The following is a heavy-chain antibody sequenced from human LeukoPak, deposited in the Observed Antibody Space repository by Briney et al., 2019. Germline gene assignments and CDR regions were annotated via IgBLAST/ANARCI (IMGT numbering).Heavy chain of an antibody. J-gene: IGHJ3*02. CDR1: GGSISSNSYY. CDR2: IHYTGST. V-gene: IGHV4-39*07. CDR3: ARDSFTSSAFDI. Sequence: SETLSLTCTVSGGSISSNSYYWGWIRQPPGKGLEWIGSIHYTGSTYFNPSLKSRVTIFEDTSKNQFSLKLSSVTAADTAVYYCARDSFTSSAFDIWGQGTMVTVSS.